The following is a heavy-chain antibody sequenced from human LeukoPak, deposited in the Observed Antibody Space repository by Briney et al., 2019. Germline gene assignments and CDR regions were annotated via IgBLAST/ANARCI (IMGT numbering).Heavy chain of an antibody. D-gene: IGHD5-12*01. CDR1: GYTFTSYG. CDR3: ARGRRATGFGNWFDP. V-gene: IGHV1-18*01. J-gene: IGHJ5*02. CDR2: ISAYNGNT. Sequence: GASVKVSCKASGYTFTSYGISWVRQAPGQGLEWMGWISAYNGNTNYAQKLQGGVTMTTDTSTSTAYMELRSLRSVDTAVYYCARGRRATGFGNWFDPWGQGTLVTVSS.